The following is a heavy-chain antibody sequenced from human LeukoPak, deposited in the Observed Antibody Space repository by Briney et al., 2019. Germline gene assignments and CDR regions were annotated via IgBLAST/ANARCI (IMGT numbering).Heavy chain of an antibody. Sequence: SETLSLTCAVHGGSFSGFYWTWMRQPPGKGSEWIGEIFPGGRINYNPSLQSRVTISGDTSKNQFSLKVSSVTAADTAVYYCARGLGEGYPDHWGQGTVVTVSP. CDR2: IFPGGRI. V-gene: IGHV4-34*01. CDR3: ARGLGEGYPDH. D-gene: IGHD5-12*01. CDR1: GGSFSGFY. J-gene: IGHJ4*02.